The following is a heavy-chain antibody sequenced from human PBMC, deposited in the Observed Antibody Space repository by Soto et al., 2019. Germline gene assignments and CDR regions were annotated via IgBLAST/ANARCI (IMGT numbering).Heavy chain of an antibody. CDR2: IIPVFGIV. CDR1: GGNPSNSA. CDR3: AGGRIVVAGSIAYYGMYI. J-gene: IGHJ6*02. Sequence: QVHLLLQSGAEVKKPGSSVKVSCKASGGNPSNSAISWVRQAPGQGLEWMGGIIPVFGIVSYAQKFQGRVTITADESTSTAYLELSSLRSEDTAVYFCAGGRIVVAGSIAYYGMYICVQGTTVTVSS. V-gene: IGHV1-69*01. D-gene: IGHD6-19*01.